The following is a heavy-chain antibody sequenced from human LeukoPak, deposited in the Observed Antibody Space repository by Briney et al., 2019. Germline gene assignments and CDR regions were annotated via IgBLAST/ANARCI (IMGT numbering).Heavy chain of an antibody. CDR2: IKQDGSAK. J-gene: IGHJ4*02. V-gene: IGHV3-7*01. CDR3: ARWRGSTSERSDY. D-gene: IGHD2-2*01. Sequence: GGSLRLSCTASGFTFSDYWMTWVRQAPGKGLGWVANIKQDGSAKYYVDSVKGRFTISRDNAKNSLYLQMDSLRVEDTATYYCARWRGSTSERSDYWGQGTLVTVSS. CDR1: GFTFSDYW.